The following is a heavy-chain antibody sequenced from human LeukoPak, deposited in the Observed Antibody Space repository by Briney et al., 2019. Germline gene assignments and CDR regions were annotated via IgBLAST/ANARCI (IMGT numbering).Heavy chain of an antibody. J-gene: IGHJ5*02. D-gene: IGHD2-2*01. V-gene: IGHV1-69*13. CDR1: GGTFSSYA. Sequence: SVKVSCKASGGTFSSYAISWVRQAPGQGLEWMGGIIPIFGAANYAQKFQGRVTITADESTSTAYMELSSLRSEDTAVYYCARGGGNIVVVPAAIFQYNWFGPWGQGTLVTVSS. CDR3: ARGGGNIVVVPAAIFQYNWFGP. CDR2: IIPIFGAA.